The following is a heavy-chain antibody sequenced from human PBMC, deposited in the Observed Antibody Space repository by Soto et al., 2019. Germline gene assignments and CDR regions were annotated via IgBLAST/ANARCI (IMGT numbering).Heavy chain of an antibody. J-gene: IGHJ4*02. CDR2: ILVGSGQT. V-gene: IGHV1-58*01. D-gene: IGHD3-22*01. CDR1: GATFTSST. CDR3: AAISSGYYRVFDY. Sequence: SVKVSCKASGATFTSSTVNWVRQARGQPPEWIGWILVGSGQTNSAQKFQGRVAITRDMSTYTAYLELNSPRSDDSAVYYCAAISSGYYRVFDYWGQGTPVTVSS.